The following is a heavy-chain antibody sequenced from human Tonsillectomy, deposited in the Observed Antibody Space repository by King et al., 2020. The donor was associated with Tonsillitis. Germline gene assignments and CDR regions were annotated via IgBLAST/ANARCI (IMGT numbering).Heavy chain of an antibody. J-gene: IGHJ5*01. CDR3: EKPHYSDSSGCFDS. Sequence: VQLVESGGGVVQPGGSLRLSCAASGFTFSGYGMHWVRQAPGKGLEWVAVISYDGSNKFYADSAKGRFTISRDNSKNTLYLQMDSLRPEETAIYYCEKPHYSDSSGCFDSWGQGTLVTVSS. V-gene: IGHV3-30*18. CDR2: ISYDGSNK. D-gene: IGHD3-22*01. CDR1: GFTFSGYG.